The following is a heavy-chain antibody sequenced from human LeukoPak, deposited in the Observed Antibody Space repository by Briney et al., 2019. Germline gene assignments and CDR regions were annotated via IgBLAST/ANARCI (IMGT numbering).Heavy chain of an antibody. Sequence: EASVKVSCKASGGTFSSYAISWVRQAPGQGLEWMGWISAYNGNTNYAQKLQGRVTMTTDTSTSTAYMELRSLRSDDTAVYYCARDLYYYDSSGTTPRFDPWGQGTLVTVSS. D-gene: IGHD3-22*01. CDR3: ARDLYYYDSSGTTPRFDP. CDR2: ISAYNGNT. V-gene: IGHV1-18*01. CDR1: GGTFSSYA. J-gene: IGHJ5*02.